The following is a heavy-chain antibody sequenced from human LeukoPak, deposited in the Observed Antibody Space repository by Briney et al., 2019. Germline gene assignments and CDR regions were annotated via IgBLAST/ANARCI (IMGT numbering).Heavy chain of an antibody. CDR3: ARGASSGPGDAFDI. V-gene: IGHV3-21*01. CDR2: ISGSSTYK. J-gene: IGHJ3*02. Sequence: GGSLRLSCEVSGFDFSTYSMNWVRQAPGKGLEWVSSISGSSTYKFYADSVKGRFTISRDNAKNSVYLQMDSLRAEDTAVYYCARGASSGPGDAFDIWGQGTMVTVSS. CDR1: GFDFSTYS.